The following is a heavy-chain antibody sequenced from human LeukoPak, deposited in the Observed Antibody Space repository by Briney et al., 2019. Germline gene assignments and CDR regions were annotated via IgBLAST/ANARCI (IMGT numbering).Heavy chain of an antibody. Sequence: SETLSLTCTVSGDSISSYYWSWIRQPPGKGLEWIGYINYSGRTNYNPSLKSRVTISVDTSKNQFSLKLRSVTAADTAVYYCARDRGDSYYDESFDYWGQGTLVTVSS. D-gene: IGHD3-22*01. J-gene: IGHJ4*02. CDR3: ARDRGDSYYDESFDY. CDR1: GDSISSYY. V-gene: IGHV4-59*01. CDR2: INYSGRT.